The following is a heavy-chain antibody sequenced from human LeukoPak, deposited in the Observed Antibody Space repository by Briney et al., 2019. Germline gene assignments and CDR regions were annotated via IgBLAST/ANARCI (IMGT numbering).Heavy chain of an antibody. V-gene: IGHV3-23*01. CDR1: GFTFTSCA. CDR2: ISGSGDST. J-gene: IGHJ4*02. CDR3: AKDPGHYFDSSGHYYYDY. D-gene: IGHD3-22*01. Sequence: GGSLRLSCAASGFTFTSCALSWVRQAPGKGLEWVSGISGSGDSTYYADSVKGRFTISRDKSKNTMYLQMNSLRAEDTAVYYCAKDPGHYFDSSGHYYYDYWGQGTLVTVSS.